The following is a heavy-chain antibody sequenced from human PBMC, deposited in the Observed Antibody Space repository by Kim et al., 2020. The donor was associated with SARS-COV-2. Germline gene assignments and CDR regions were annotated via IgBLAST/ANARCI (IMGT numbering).Heavy chain of an antibody. CDR1: GYTFTGYY. J-gene: IGHJ4*02. CDR2: INPNSGGT. V-gene: IGHV1-2*02. D-gene: IGHD3-10*01. CDR3: ARELSGSIFSGSIPGPFDY. Sequence: ASVKVSCKASGYTFTGYYMHWVRQAPGQGLEWMGWINPNSGGTNYAQKFQGRVTMTRDTSISTAYMELSRLRSDDTAVYYCARELSGSIFSGSIPGPFDYWGQGTLVTVSS.